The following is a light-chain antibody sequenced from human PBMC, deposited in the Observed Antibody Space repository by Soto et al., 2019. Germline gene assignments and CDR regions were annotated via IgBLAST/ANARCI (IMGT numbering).Light chain of an antibody. Sequence: AIQMTQSPSSLSASVGDRVTITCRASQDIRTDLGWYQQKPGKAPKLLIYAASSLQSGVPSRFSGSGSGTDFTLTISSLQPGDFATYYCLQDYNYPWTFGQGTKVEIK. CDR1: QDIRTD. CDR2: AAS. J-gene: IGKJ1*01. CDR3: LQDYNYPWT. V-gene: IGKV1-6*02.